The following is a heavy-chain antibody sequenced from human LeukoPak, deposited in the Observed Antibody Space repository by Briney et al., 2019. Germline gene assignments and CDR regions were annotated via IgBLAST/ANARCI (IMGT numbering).Heavy chain of an antibody. CDR3: ASNLVSAVLQAFDI. Sequence: PSETLSLTCAVSGYSITSGYYWGWIRQPPGKGLEWIGSIYHSGSTYYNPSLKSRVTISVDTSKNQFSLKLSSVTAADTAVYYCASNLVSAVLQAFDIWGQGTMVTVSS. CDR2: IYHSGST. D-gene: IGHD2-2*01. J-gene: IGHJ3*02. V-gene: IGHV4-38-2*01. CDR1: GYSITSGYY.